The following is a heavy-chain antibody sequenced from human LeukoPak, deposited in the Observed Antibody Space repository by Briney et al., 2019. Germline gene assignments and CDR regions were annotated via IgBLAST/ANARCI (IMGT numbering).Heavy chain of an antibody. CDR2: IYTSGST. CDR3: AREKDSSSWIRTYYYYGMDV. Sequence: SETLSLTCTVSGGSTSSYYWSWIRQPAGKGLEWIGRIYTSGSTNYNPSLKSRVTMSVDTSKNQFSLKLSSVTAADTAVYYCAREKDSSSWIRTYYYYGMDVWGQGTTVTVSS. CDR1: GGSTSSYY. J-gene: IGHJ6*02. D-gene: IGHD6-13*01. V-gene: IGHV4-4*07.